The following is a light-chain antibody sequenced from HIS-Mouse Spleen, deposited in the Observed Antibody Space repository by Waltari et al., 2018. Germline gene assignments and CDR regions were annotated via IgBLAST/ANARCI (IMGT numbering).Light chain of an antibody. V-gene: IGLV2-23*01. Sequence: QSALTQPASVSGSPGQSITISCTGTSSDVGSYNLFSWYQQHPGKAPKLMIYKGSKRPSGFSNRFSGSKSGKTASLTISGLQAEDEADYYCCSYAGSSTYVFGTGTKVTVL. CDR3: CSYAGSSTYV. CDR1: SSDVGSYNL. J-gene: IGLJ1*01. CDR2: KGS.